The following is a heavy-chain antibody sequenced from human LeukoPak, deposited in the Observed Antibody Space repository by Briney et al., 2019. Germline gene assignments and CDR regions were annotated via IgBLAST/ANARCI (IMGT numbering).Heavy chain of an antibody. Sequence: PGGSPRLSCAASGFTFSTYAMHWVRQAPGKGLEWMAIISYDGGSTSYADSVKGRFTISRDNSKNTLYLQMSSLRTEDTAVYYCAKIEGSSSYYFDYWGQGTLVTVSS. J-gene: IGHJ4*02. CDR1: GFTFSTYA. CDR2: ISYDGGST. V-gene: IGHV3-30*18. D-gene: IGHD6-6*01. CDR3: AKIEGSSSYYFDY.